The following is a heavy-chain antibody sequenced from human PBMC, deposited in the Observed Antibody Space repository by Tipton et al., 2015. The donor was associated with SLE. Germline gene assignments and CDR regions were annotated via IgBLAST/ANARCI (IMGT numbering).Heavy chain of an antibody. J-gene: IGHJ3*02. V-gene: IGHV3-9*01. CDR1: GFTFSTYE. Sequence: RSLRLSCVASGFTFSTYELNWVRQAPGKGLEWVSGISWNSGSIGYADSVKGRFTISRDNDKNSLYLQMNSLRAEDTALYYCAKDIGQWLVRSAFDIWGQGTMVTVSS. CDR2: ISWNSGSI. CDR3: AKDIGQWLVRSAFDI. D-gene: IGHD6-19*01.